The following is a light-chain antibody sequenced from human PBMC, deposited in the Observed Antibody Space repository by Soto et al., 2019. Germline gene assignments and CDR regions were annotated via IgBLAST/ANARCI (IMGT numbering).Light chain of an antibody. CDR2: DAS. J-gene: IGKJ1*01. Sequence: DIQMTSSPSPLYASVGDRVTITCPAIQSMSSWLAWYQQKPGKAPKLLIYDASILESGVPSRFSGSGSGTEFTLPISSLQPDYCATYYGQQYNRTVGQRPKLEI. CDR3: QQYNRT. CDR1: QSMSSW. V-gene: IGKV1-5*01.